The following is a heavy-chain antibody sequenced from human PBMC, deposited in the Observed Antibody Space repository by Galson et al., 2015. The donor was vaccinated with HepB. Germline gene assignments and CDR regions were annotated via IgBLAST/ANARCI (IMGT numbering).Heavy chain of an antibody. Sequence: SVKVSCKASGGTFSSYAISWVRQAPGQGLEWMGGIIPIFGTANYAQKFQGRVTITADESTSTAYMELSSLRSEDTAVYYCARVPYSSSWYSVYYYGMDVWGQGTTVTVSS. D-gene: IGHD6-13*01. CDR1: GGTFSSYA. CDR3: ARVPYSSSWYSVYYYGMDV. CDR2: IIPIFGTA. J-gene: IGHJ6*02. V-gene: IGHV1-69*13.